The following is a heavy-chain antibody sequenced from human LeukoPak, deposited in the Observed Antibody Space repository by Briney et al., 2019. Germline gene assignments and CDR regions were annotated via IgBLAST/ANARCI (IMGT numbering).Heavy chain of an antibody. D-gene: IGHD3-10*01. CDR2: ISSSSSYT. CDR3: ASQNGSGSYYNYGMDV. CDR1: GLTFNDYY. Sequence: GGSLRLSCAASGLTFNDYYMSWIRQAPGKGLEWVSYISSSSSYTNYADSVKGRFTISRDNAKNSLYLQMNSLRAEDTAVYYCASQNGSGSYYNYGMDVWGKGTTVTVSS. V-gene: IGHV3-11*06. J-gene: IGHJ6*04.